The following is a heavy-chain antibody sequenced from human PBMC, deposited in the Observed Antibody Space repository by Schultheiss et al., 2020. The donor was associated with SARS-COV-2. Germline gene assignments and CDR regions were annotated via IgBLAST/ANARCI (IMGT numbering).Heavy chain of an antibody. CDR1: GGSINSFY. CDR3: ARVGLAVAGTGAHFDY. Sequence: ETLSLTCTVSGGSINSFYWSWIRQPPGKGLEWVSSITPSSNYIYYADSVKGRFTISRDNAKNSLYLQMNSLKTEDTAVYYCARVGLAVAGTGAHFDYWGQGTLVTVSS. CDR2: ITPSSNYI. V-gene: IGHV3-21*03. J-gene: IGHJ4*02. D-gene: IGHD6-19*01.